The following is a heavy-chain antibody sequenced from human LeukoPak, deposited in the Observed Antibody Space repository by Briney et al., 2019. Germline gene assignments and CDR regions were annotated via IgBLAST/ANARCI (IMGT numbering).Heavy chain of an antibody. CDR3: ARHRITMVRGVDFGFDY. CDR1: GYTFTCYY. Sequence: ASVKVSCKGSGYTFTCYYMHWVRQAPGQGLEGMGWINPNSGDTNYAQKFQGSVTMTRDTSISTAYMELSRLRSDDTAVYYCARHRITMVRGVDFGFDYWGQGTLVTVSS. J-gene: IGHJ4*02. V-gene: IGHV1-2*02. CDR2: INPNSGDT. D-gene: IGHD3-10*01.